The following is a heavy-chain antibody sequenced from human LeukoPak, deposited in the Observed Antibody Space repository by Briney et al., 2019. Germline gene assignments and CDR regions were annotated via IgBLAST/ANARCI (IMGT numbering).Heavy chain of an antibody. V-gene: IGHV1-3*01. D-gene: IGHD4-17*01. CDR1: GYTFTSYA. CDR2: INAGNGNT. J-gene: IGHJ5*02. CDR3: ARDLGDDLTTVTTGNWFDP. Sequence: ASVKVSCKASGYTFTSYAMHWVRQAPGQRLEWMGWINAGNGNTKYSQKFQGRVTITRDTSASTAYMELSSLRSDDTAVYYCARDLGDDLTTVTTGNWFDPWGQGTLVTVSS.